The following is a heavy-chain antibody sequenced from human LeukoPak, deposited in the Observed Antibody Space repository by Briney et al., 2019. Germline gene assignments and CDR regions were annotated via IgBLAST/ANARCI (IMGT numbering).Heavy chain of an antibody. V-gene: IGHV1-2*02. J-gene: IGHJ4*02. D-gene: IGHD3-22*01. CDR2: INPNSGGT. CDR3: ARIGGYYYDSSGYSY. Sequence: ASVKVSCKASGYTFTGYYMHWVRQAPGQGLEWMGWINPNSGGTNYAQKFQDRVTMTRDTSISTAYMELSRLRSDDTAVYYCARIGGYYYDSSGYSYWGQGTLVTVSS. CDR1: GYTFTGYY.